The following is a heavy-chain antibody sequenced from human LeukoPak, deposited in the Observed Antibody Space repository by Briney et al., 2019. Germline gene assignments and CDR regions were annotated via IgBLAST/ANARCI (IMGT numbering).Heavy chain of an antibody. V-gene: IGHV1-3*01. J-gene: IGHJ4*02. CDR2: INAGNGNT. Sequence: GASVKVSCKASGYTFTSYAMHWVRQAPGQRLEWMGWINAGNGNTKYSQKFQGRVTITRDTSASTAYMGLSSLRSEDTAVYYCARGSYNPFDYWGQGTLVTVSS. CDR1: GYTFTSYA. CDR3: ARGSYNPFDY. D-gene: IGHD1-26*01.